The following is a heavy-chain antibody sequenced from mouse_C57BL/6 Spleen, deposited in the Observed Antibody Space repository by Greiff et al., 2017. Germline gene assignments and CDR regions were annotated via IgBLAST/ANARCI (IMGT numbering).Heavy chain of an antibody. J-gene: IGHJ1*03. Sequence: VQLQQSGPELVKPGASVKISCKASGYSFTDYNMNWVKQSNGKSLEWIGVINPNYGTNSSNQKFKGKATLTVDQSSSTAYMQLNSLTSEDSAVYYAAYGYDRDWYFDVWGTGTTVTVSS. V-gene: IGHV1-39*01. D-gene: IGHD2-2*01. CDR2: INPNYGTN. CDR1: GYSFTDYN. CDR3: AYGYDRDWYFDV.